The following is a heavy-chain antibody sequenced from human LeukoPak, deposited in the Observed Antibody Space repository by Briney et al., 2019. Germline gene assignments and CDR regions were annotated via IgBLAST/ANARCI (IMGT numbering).Heavy chain of an antibody. J-gene: IGHJ5*02. D-gene: IGHD6-13*01. CDR1: GGSISSYY. V-gene: IGHV4-4*07. CDR3: SAAGWTDGWFDP. CDR2: IYTSGST. Sequence: SETLSLTSTVSGGSISSYYWSWIRQPAGKGLEWIGRIYTSGSTNYNPSLKSRVTMSVDTSKNQFSLKLSSVTAADTAVYYCSAAGWTDGWFDPWGQGTLVTVSS.